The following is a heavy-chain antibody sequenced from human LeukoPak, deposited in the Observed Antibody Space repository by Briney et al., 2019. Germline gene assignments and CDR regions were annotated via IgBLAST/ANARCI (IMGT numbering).Heavy chain of an antibody. V-gene: IGHV1-8*03. J-gene: IGHJ4*02. CDR3: ARVTMVRGVIFDY. CDR2: MNPNSGNT. CDR1: GYTFISYD. Sequence: ASVKVSCKASGYTFISYDINWLRQATGQGPEWMGWMNPNSGNTGYAQKFQGRVTLTRNTSITTAYMELSSLKSDDTAVYYCARVTMVRGVIFDYWGQGTLVTVSS. D-gene: IGHD3-10*01.